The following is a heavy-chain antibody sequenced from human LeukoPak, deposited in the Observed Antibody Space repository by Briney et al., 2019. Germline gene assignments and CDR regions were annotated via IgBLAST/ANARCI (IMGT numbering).Heavy chain of an antibody. D-gene: IGHD2-2*02. Sequence: GGSLRLSCAASGFTFDDYAMHWVRHAPGKGLEWVSSISWNSGSIGYADSVKGRFTISRDNAENSLYLQMNSLRAEDTALYYCAKGYCSSTTCYTSYWGQGTLVTVSS. CDR1: GFTFDDYA. CDR3: AKGYCSSTTCYTSY. V-gene: IGHV3-9*01. CDR2: ISWNSGSI. J-gene: IGHJ4*02.